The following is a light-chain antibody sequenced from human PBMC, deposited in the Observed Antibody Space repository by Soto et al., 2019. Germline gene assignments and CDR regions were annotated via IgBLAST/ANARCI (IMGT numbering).Light chain of an antibody. CDR1: QSVDSTY. CDR3: QKYNSAPLT. J-gene: IGKJ3*01. Sequence: EIVLTQSPGTLSLSPGERATLSCRASQSVDSTYLAWYQQKPAQAPRLLIYATSNRAAGIPDRFSGSGSGTDFTLTISRLEPEDVATYYCQKYNSAPLTFGPGTKVHI. V-gene: IGKV3-20*01. CDR2: ATS.